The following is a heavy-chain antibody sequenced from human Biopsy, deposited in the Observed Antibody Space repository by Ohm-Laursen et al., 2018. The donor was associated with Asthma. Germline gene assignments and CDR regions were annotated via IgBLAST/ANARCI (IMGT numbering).Heavy chain of an antibody. CDR2: IMTVFGTT. J-gene: IGHJ6*02. CDR1: GGTFSNFA. V-gene: IGHV1-69*13. D-gene: IGHD6-19*01. Sequence: SVKVSCKSPGGTFSNFAISWVRQAPGQGLEWLGGIMTVFGTTNYAQKFQGRVTITADESTSTAYMEVTSLRSEDTAIYYCARCQVGYSSGWSLLLKKIYYSGMDVWGQGNAVTVSS. CDR3: ARCQVGYSSGWSLLLKKIYYSGMDV.